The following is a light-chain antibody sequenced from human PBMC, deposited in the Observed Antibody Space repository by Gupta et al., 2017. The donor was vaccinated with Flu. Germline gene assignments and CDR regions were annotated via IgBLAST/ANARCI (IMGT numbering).Light chain of an antibody. V-gene: IGKV1-39*01. CDR2: DAS. Sequence: DIQMTQSPSSLSASVGDRVTITCRESQSISTYLNWYQQKPGKAPKVLIYDASSLKSGVTSRFSGSGSGTDFILTSRRLQDEDFDNYYCQHGYSKAFGGGTKVEIK. CDR1: QSISTY. CDR3: QHGYSKA. J-gene: IGKJ4*01.